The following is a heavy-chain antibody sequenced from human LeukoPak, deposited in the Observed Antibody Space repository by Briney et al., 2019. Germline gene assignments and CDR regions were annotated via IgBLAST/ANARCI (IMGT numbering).Heavy chain of an antibody. J-gene: IGHJ3*02. CDR1: GGTFSSYA. V-gene: IGHV1-69*13. Sequence: SVKVSCKASGGTFSSYAISWVRQAPGQGLEWMGGIIPIFGTANYAQKFQGRVTITADEFTSTAYMELSSLRSEDTAVYYCARTTVVTPSSHAFDIWGQGTMVTVSS. CDR2: IIPIFGTA. D-gene: IGHD4-23*01. CDR3: ARTTVVTPSSHAFDI.